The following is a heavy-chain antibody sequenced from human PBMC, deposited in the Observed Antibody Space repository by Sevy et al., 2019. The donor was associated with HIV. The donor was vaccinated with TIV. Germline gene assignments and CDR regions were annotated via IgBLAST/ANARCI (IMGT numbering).Heavy chain of an antibody. D-gene: IGHD3-22*01. V-gene: IGHV3-48*03. CDR3: ARGPHYYDDSSAFFDY. CDR1: GFTFSSYE. Sequence: GGSLRLSCAASGFTFSSYEMNWVRQAPGKGLEWISYISSSGTSIYYADSVKGRFTISRDSPKNSLYLQMNSLRAEDTAVYYCARGPHYYDDSSAFFDYWGHGTLVTVSS. J-gene: IGHJ4*01. CDR2: ISSSGTSI.